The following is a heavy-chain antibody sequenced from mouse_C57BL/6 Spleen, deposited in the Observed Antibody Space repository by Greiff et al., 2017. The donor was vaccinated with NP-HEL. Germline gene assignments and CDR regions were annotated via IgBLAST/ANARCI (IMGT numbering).Heavy chain of an antibody. CDR3: ARHEDTYYDYDGWFAY. D-gene: IGHD2-4*01. CDR2: FYPGSGSI. Sequence: QVQLQQSGAELVKPGASVKLSCKASGYTFTEYTIHWVKQRSGQGLEWIGWFYPGSGSIKYNEKFKDKATLTADKSSRTVYMELSRLTSEDSAVYFCARHEDTYYDYDGWFAYWGQGTLVTVSA. CDR1: GYTFTEYT. V-gene: IGHV1-62-2*01. J-gene: IGHJ3*01.